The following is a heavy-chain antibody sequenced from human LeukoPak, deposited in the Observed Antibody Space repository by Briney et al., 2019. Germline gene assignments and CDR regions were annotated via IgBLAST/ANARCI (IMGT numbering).Heavy chain of an antibody. CDR2: IYYSGST. CDR3: ARRTVTTLIDY. Sequence: SSETLSLTCTVSGGSISSYYWSWIRQPPGKGLEWIGYIYYSGSTNYNPSLKSRVTISVDTSKNQFSLKLSSVTAAGTAVYYCARRTVTTLIDYWGQGTLVTVSS. J-gene: IGHJ4*02. D-gene: IGHD4-17*01. CDR1: GGSISSYY. V-gene: IGHV4-59*08.